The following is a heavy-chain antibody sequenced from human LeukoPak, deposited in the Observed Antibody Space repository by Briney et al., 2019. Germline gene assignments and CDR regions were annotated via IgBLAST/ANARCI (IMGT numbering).Heavy chain of an antibody. CDR1: GGTFSSYA. V-gene: IGHV1-69*06. CDR3: ARDRMRTGFLGWFDS. CDR2: IIPIFGTA. D-gene: IGHD1-14*01. Sequence: ASVKVSCKASGGTFSSYAISWVRQAPGQGLEWMGGIIPIFGTANYAQKFQGRVTITADKSTSTAYMELSSLRSEDTAVYYCARDRMRTGFLGWFDSWGQGTLVTVSS. J-gene: IGHJ5*01.